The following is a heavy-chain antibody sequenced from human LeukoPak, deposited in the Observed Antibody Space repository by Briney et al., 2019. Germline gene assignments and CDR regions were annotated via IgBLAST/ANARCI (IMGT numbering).Heavy chain of an antibody. J-gene: IGHJ4*02. CDR3: ARTYYDILTGYNPYFDY. CDR2: ISGSGGST. D-gene: IGHD3-9*01. V-gene: IGHV3-23*01. Sequence: GGSLRLSCAASGFTSSSYGMSWVRQAPGKGLEWVSAISGSGGSTYYADSVKGRFTISRDNAKNFLYLQMNSLRAEDTAVYYCARTYYDILTGYNPYFDYWGQGILVTVSS. CDR1: GFTSSSYG.